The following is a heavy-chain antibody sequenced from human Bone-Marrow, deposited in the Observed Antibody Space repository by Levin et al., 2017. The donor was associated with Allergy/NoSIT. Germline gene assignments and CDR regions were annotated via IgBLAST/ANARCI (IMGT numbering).Heavy chain of an antibody. CDR3: AGEGSVVVTAMGAWYFDL. Sequence: GSLRLSCTVSGGSISTYQWSWIRQPPGKGLEWIGYMYKSGRTDYNPSLRSRATISGDTSKNQFSLNLSFVTAADTAVYYCAGEGSVVVTAMGAWYFDLWGRGTLVTVSS. CDR2: MYKSGRT. D-gene: IGHD2-21*02. J-gene: IGHJ2*01. V-gene: IGHV4-59*01. CDR1: GGSISTYQ.